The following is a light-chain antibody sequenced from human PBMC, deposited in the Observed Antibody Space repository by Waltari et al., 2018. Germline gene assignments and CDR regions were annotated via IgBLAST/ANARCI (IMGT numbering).Light chain of an antibody. CDR1: SGHSSYA. V-gene: IGLV4-69*01. CDR3: QTWGTGIRV. J-gene: IGLJ3*02. CDR2: LNSDGSH. Sequence: QLVLTQSPSASASLGASVKLTCTLSSGHSSYAIAWHQQQPEKGHRYLMKLNSDGSHSKADGTPDRFSGSSSRADRYLPISSRLSEDEADYYCQTWGTGIRVFGGGTKLTVL.